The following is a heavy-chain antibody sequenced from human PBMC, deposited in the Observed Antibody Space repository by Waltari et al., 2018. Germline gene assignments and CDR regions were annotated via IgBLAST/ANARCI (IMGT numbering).Heavy chain of an antibody. CDR3: ARGFWSGYSYVYYFDY. CDR2: INHSGST. Sequence: QVQLQQWGAGLLKPSETLSLTCAVYGGSFSGYYWSWIRPPPGKGLEWIGEINHSGSTNYNPSLKSRVTISVDTSKNQFSLKLSSVTAADTAVYYCARGFWSGYSYVYYFDYWGQGTLVTVSS. J-gene: IGHJ4*02. D-gene: IGHD5-18*01. V-gene: IGHV4-34*01. CDR1: GGSFSGYY.